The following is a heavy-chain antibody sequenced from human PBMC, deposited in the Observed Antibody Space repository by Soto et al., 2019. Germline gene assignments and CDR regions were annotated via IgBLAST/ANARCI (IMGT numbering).Heavy chain of an antibody. CDR1: GGSVSATNC. D-gene: IGHD3-3*01. CDR2: INLSGTT. J-gene: IGHJ4*02. Sequence: QVQLQESGPGLVKPSGTLSLTCAVSGGSVSATNCWNWIRQPPGKGLEWIGEINLSGTTNYNPSLKRRVTMSIAQSQNEVSLTLTAVTAADTAVYYCSRELFGVYSPAAYCGQGTLVTVSS. V-gene: IGHV4-4*02. CDR3: SRELFGVYSPAAY.